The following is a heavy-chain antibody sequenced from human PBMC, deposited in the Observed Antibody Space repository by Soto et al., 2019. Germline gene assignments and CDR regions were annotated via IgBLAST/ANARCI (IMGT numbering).Heavy chain of an antibody. J-gene: IGHJ4*02. Sequence: QVQLQESGPGLVKPSETLSLTCTVSGGSISSYYWSWIRQPPGKGLEWIGYIYYSGSTNYNPSLKSRVTISVDTSKNQFSLKLSSVTAADTAVYYCARHGGRGLYTAFDYWGQGTLVTVSS. D-gene: IGHD3-16*01. CDR3: ARHGGRGLYTAFDY. V-gene: IGHV4-59*08. CDR2: IYYSGST. CDR1: GGSISSYY.